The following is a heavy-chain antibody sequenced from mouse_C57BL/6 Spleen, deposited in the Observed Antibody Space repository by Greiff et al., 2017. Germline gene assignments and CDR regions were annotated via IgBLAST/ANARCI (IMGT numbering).Heavy chain of an antibody. J-gene: IGHJ2*01. Sequence: EVKVEESGGGLVQPGGSMKLSCAASGFTFSDAWMDWVRQSPEKGLEWVAEIRNKANNHATYYAESVKGRFTISRDDSKSSVYLQMNSLRAEDTGIYYCTRIVHGDGSPCYFDYWGQGTTLTVSS. V-gene: IGHV6-6*01. D-gene: IGHD2-3*01. CDR3: TRIVHGDGSPCYFDY. CDR1: GFTFSDAW. CDR2: IRNKANNHAT.